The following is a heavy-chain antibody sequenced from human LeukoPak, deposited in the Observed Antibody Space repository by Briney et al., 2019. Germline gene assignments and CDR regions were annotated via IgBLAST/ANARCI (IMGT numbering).Heavy chain of an antibody. CDR2: IIPIFGTA. CDR3: ARDNSVRDEAWWFNP. J-gene: IGHJ5*02. Sequence: GGSVSVSCTASGGTFSSYAISWVRQAPGQGVERGGGIIPIFGTANYAQTFQGRVTINADKSRSTAYMERSRLRSEERAGYYCARDNSVRDEAWWFNPWGQGTLVTVSS. V-gene: IGHV1-69*06. D-gene: IGHD5-24*01. CDR1: GGTFSSYA.